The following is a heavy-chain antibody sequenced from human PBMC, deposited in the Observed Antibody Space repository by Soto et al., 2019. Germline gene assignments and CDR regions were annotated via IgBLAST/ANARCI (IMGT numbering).Heavy chain of an antibody. CDR2: IYHIGTT. V-gene: IGHV4-59*01. CDR1: VGSMSPFY. Sequence: KPSETLSLTCAFSVGSMSPFYWSCIRHPPGKGLEWIGYIYHIGTTTYNPSLESRVTISLDSSKNQFSLKLTSVTAADTAAYYCARLRRNYFGVLGRGTLIIVS. CDR3: ARLRRNYFGV. J-gene: IGHJ4*02.